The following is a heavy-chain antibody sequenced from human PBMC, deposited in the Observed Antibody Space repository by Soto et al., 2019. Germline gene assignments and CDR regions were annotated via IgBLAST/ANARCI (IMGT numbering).Heavy chain of an antibody. J-gene: IGHJ6*02. CDR2: ISGSGRYT. CDR3: AKDPPSERMQPDYGMDV. CDR1: GFTFDSCV. Sequence: PGRSLRLSCAASGFTFDSCVMSWVRQAPGKGLEWLSLISGSGRYTDYADSVKGRFTISRDNSKNTLYLQMSSLRVEDTAVYYCAKDPPSERMQPDYGMDVWGQGTTVTVS. V-gene: IGHV3-23*01. D-gene: IGHD6-13*01.